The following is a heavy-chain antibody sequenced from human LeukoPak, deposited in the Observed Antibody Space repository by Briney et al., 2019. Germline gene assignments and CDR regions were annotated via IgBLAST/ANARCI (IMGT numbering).Heavy chain of an antibody. Sequence: GGSLRLSCAASGFTFSDAWMTWVRQAPGKGLEWVGRIKSKTSGGTTDYTAPVKGRFTISRDDSKNTLYFQTNSLRTEDTAVYYCTALGYPQYFYHWGQGTLVTVSS. D-gene: IGHD2-15*01. V-gene: IGHV3-15*01. J-gene: IGHJ4*02. CDR2: IKSKTSGGTT. CDR1: GFTFSDAW. CDR3: TALGYPQYFYH.